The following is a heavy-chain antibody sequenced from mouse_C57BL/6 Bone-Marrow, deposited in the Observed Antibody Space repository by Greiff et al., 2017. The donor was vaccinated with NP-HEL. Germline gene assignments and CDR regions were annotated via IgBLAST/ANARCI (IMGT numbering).Heavy chain of an antibody. CDR3: TTSGPPSGAY. J-gene: IGHJ3*01. Sequence: EVNVVESGAELVRPGASVKLSCTASGFNIKDDYMHWVKQRPEQGLEWIGWIDPENGDTEYASKFQGKATITADTSSNTAYLQLSSLTSEDTAVYYCTTSGPPSGAYWGQGTLVTVSA. V-gene: IGHV14-4*01. D-gene: IGHD3-1*01. CDR2: IDPENGDT. CDR1: GFNIKDDY.